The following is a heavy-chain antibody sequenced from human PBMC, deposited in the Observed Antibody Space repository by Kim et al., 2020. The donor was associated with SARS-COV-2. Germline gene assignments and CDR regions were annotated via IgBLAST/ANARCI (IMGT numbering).Heavy chain of an antibody. V-gene: IGHV4-34*01. CDR3: ARALASYYYGSGRWLGWNY. CDR1: GGSFSGYY. J-gene: IGHJ4*02. Sequence: SETLSLTCAVYGGSFSGYYWSWIRQPPGKGLEWIGEINHSGSTNYNPSLKSRVTISVDTSKNQFSLKLSSVTAADTAVYYCARALASYYYGSGRWLGWNYWGQGTLVTVSS. CDR2: INHSGST. D-gene: IGHD3-10*01.